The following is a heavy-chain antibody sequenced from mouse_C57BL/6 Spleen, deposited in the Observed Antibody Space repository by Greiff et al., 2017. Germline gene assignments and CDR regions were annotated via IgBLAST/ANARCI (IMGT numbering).Heavy chain of an antibody. V-gene: IGHV3-6*01. Sequence: EVQLQQSGPGLVKPSQSLSLTCSVTGYSITSGYYWNWIRQFPGNKLEWMGYISYDGSNNYNPSLKNRISITRDTSKNQFFLKLNSVTTEDTATYYCARRRDLDYFDYWGQGTTLTVSS. CDR2: ISYDGSN. J-gene: IGHJ2*01. CDR3: ARRRDLDYFDY. D-gene: IGHD3-3*01. CDR1: GYSITSGYY.